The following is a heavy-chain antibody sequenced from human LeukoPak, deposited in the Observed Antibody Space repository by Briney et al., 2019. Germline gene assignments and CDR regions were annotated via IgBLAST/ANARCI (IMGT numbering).Heavy chain of an antibody. D-gene: IGHD6-13*01. CDR3: AKARIAAAGTLFFDY. Sequence: PGGSLRLSCAASGFTFSSYGMHWVRQAPGKGLEWVAVISYDGSNKYYADSVKGRFTISRDNSKNTLYLQMNSLRAEDTAVYYCAKARIAAAGTLFFDYWGQGTLVTVSS. CDR2: ISYDGSNK. J-gene: IGHJ4*02. CDR1: GFTFSSYG. V-gene: IGHV3-30*18.